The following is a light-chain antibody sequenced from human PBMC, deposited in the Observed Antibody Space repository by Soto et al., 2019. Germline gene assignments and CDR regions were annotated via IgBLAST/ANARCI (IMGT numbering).Light chain of an antibody. CDR3: QQYGSSSYT. J-gene: IGKJ2*01. Sequence: EIGLTQSPGTLSWSPGERATLSCRASQSISSSYLAWYQQKPGQAPRLLIYAASSRATGIPDRFSGSGSGTDFTLTISRLEPEDFAVYYCQQYGSSSYTFGQGTQLEIK. V-gene: IGKV3-20*01. CDR2: AAS. CDR1: QSISSSY.